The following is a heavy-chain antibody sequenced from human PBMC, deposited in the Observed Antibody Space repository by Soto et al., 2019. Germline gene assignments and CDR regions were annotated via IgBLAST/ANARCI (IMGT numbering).Heavy chain of an antibody. V-gene: IGHV4-59*01. J-gene: IGHJ4*02. CDR1: GGSFSGYY. Sequence: SETLSLTCAVYGGSFSGYYWSWIRQPPGKGLEWIGYTYYSGSTNYNPSLKSRVNISVDTSKNQFSLKLSSMTAADTAVYYCARAGGYASPFSYWGQGIQVTVSS. CDR3: ARAGGYASPFSY. CDR2: TYYSGST. D-gene: IGHD5-12*01.